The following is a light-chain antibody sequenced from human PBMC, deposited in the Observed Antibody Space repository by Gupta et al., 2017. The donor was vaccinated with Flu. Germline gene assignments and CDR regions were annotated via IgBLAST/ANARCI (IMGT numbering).Light chain of an antibody. CDR1: SGSIATTY. V-gene: IGLV6-57*02. CDR2: EDN. CDR3: QSYDSVNREVV. J-gene: IGLJ3*02. Sequence: NFMLTQPHSVSESPGKTVTISCTSSSGSIATTYVQWSQQSPGSAPTPVIYEDNRRPTEVPDRFSASIDTSTNYATLTISGLKTEDEDYYFCQSYDSVNREVVFGGGTKLTVL.